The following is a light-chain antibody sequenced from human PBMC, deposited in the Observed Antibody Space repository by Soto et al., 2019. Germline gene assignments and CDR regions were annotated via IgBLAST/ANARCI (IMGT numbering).Light chain of an antibody. J-gene: IGKJ1*01. V-gene: IGKV3-15*01. CDR1: QSVGSN. CDR2: GAS. Sequence: EIVMTQSPATLSVSPGERATLSCRASQSVGSNLAWYQQKPGQAPRLLMYGASTRATGVPARFSGSVSGAEFPLTISSLQSEDFAVYYCQQYNNRPPWPFAQGTKVQIE. CDR3: QQYNNRPPWP.